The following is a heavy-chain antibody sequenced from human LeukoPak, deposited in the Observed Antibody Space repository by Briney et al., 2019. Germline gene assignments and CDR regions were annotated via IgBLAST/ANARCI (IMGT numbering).Heavy chain of an antibody. CDR3: AKDLPAAYFDY. D-gene: IGHD2-2*01. V-gene: IGHV3-30*02. CDR1: GFTFSNYG. J-gene: IGHJ4*02. Sequence: GGSLRLSCAASGFTFSNYGMHWVRQAPGKGLEWVAFIRNDGSTKFYADSVKGRFTISRDNSENTLYLQMNSLRAEDTAVYYCAKDLPAAYFDYWGQGTLVTVSS. CDR2: IRNDGSTK.